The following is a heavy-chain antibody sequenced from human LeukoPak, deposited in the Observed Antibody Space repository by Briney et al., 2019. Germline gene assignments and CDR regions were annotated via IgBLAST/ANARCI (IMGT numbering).Heavy chain of an antibody. D-gene: IGHD2-8*01. CDR3: ARHIGGVDYY. CDR2: IYYTGST. CDR1: GGSISSYY. Sequence: SETLSLTCTVSGGSISSYYRSWIRQPPGKGLEWIGYIYYTGSTNYNPSPKSRVTISVDTSKNQFSLKLSSVTAADTAMYYCARHIGGVDYYWGQGALVTVSS. J-gene: IGHJ4*02. V-gene: IGHV4-59*08.